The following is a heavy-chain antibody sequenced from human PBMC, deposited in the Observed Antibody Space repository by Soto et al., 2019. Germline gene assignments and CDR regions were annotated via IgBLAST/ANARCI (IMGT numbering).Heavy chain of an antibody. Sequence: SVKVSCKASGGTFSSYAISWVRQAPGQGLEWMGGIIPIFGTANYAQKFQGRVTITADESTSTAYMELSSLRSEDTAVYYCARDDFWSGYTYYYYYGMDVWGQGTTVTVSS. CDR1: GGTFSSYA. J-gene: IGHJ6*02. D-gene: IGHD3-3*01. CDR2: IIPIFGTA. V-gene: IGHV1-69*13. CDR3: ARDDFWSGYTYYYYYGMDV.